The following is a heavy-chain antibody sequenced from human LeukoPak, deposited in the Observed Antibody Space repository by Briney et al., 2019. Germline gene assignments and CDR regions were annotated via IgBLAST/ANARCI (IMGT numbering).Heavy chain of an antibody. J-gene: IGHJ4*02. V-gene: IGHV3-21*01. D-gene: IGHD3-22*01. CDR1: GYTFSDFS. Sequence: GGSLTLSCAASGYTFSDFSVNWVRQAPGKGLEWVSSISVRSNYRYYADSVKGRFTISRDNAKNSLYLQMNSLRAEDTAVYYCARDLPDYYDSSGLRGDWGQGTLVTVSS. CDR2: ISVRSNYR. CDR3: ARDLPDYYDSSGLRGD.